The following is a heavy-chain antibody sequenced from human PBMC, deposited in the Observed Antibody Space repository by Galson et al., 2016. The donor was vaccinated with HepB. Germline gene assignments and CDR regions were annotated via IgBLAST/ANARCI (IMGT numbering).Heavy chain of an antibody. CDR3: ARGASYQFLPALYNWFDP. Sequence: TLSLTCTVSGASISSGGYYWTWIRQHPGKGLEWIGYIYYTGTTYYNPSLQNRITMSVDAFRSQFSLELTSVTAADSAVYYCARGASYQFLPALYNWFDPWGQGILVTVSS. CDR1: GASISSGGYY. CDR2: IYYTGTT. J-gene: IGHJ5*02. V-gene: IGHV4-31*03. D-gene: IGHD2/OR15-2a*01.